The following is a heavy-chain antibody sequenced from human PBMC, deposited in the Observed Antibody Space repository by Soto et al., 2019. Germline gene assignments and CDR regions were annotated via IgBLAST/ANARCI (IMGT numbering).Heavy chain of an antibody. J-gene: IGHJ4*02. V-gene: IGHV3-48*01. CDR3: AKDFGWASYHNAPHFDY. Sequence: GGSLRLSCAASGFTFSSYSMNWVRQAPGKGLEWVSYISSSSSTIYYADSVKGRFTISRDNSKNTVYLQMNNLRAEDTAVYYCAKDFGWASYHNAPHFDYWGQGALVTVSS. D-gene: IGHD3-10*01. CDR2: ISSSSSTI. CDR1: GFTFSSYS.